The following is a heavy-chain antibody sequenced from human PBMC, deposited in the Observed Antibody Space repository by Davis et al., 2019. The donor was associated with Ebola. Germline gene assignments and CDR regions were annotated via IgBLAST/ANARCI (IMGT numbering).Heavy chain of an antibody. CDR2: MNPNSGNT. J-gene: IGHJ4*02. CDR1: GYTFTSYD. CDR3: ARGWIRYCSGGSCYSIRYYFDY. V-gene: IGHV1-8*01. Sequence: AASVKVSCKASGYTFTSYDINWVRRATGQGLEWMGWMNPNSGNTGYAQKFQGRVTMTRNTSISTAYMELSSLRSEDTAVYYCARGWIRYCSGGSCYSIRYYFDYWGQGTLVTVSS. D-gene: IGHD2-15*01.